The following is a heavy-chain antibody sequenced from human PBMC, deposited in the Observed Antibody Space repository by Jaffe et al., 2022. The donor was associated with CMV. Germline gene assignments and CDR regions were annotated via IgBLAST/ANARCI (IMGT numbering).Heavy chain of an antibody. V-gene: IGHV5-51*01. CDR1: GYSFTSYW. CDR2: IYPGDSDT. Sequence: EVQLVQSGAEVKKPGESLKISCKGSGYSFTSYWIGWVRQMPGKGLEWMGIIYPGDSDTRYSPSFQGQVTISADKSISTAYLQWSSLKASDTAMYYCARRNYYDSSGRYFDYWGQGTLVTVSS. CDR3: ARRNYYDSSGRYFDY. D-gene: IGHD3-22*01. J-gene: IGHJ4*02.